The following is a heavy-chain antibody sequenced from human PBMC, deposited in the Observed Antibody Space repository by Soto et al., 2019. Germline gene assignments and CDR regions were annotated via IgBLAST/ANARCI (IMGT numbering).Heavy chain of an antibody. CDR1: GYTFTSYG. V-gene: IGHV1-18*04. D-gene: IGHD6-19*01. CDR3: ARGGDSSGWYDYYYGMDV. J-gene: IGHJ6*02. Sequence: GASVKVSCKASGYTFTSYGISWVRQAPGQGLEWMGWISAYNGNTNYAQKLQGRLTMTTDTSTSTAYMELRSLRSDDTAVYYCARGGDSSGWYDYYYGMDVWGQGTTVTVSS. CDR2: ISAYNGNT.